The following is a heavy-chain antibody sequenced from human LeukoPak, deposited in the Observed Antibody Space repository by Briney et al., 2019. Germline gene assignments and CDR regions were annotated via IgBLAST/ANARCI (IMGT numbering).Heavy chain of an antibody. CDR1: GFTFSSYS. CDR2: ISSSSSYT. V-gene: IGHV3-21*01. D-gene: IGHD2-2*01. J-gene: IGHJ3*02. CDR3: AREGFCSSTSCSLWAFDI. Sequence: GGSLRHSCAASGFTFSSYSMNWVRQAPGKGLEWVSSISSSSSYTYYADSVKGRFTISRDNAKNSLYLQMNSLRAEDTAVYYCAREGFCSSTSCSLWAFDIWGQGTMVTVSS.